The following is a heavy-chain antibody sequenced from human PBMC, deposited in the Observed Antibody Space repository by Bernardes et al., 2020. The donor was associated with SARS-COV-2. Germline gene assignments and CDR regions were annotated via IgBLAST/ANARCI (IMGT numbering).Heavy chain of an antibody. Sequence: ASVKVSCKASGYTFTSYGISWVRQAPGKGLEWMGWISAYNGNTNYAQKLQGRVTMTTDTSTSTAYMELRSLRSDDTAVYYCAREGPTVTTRPYYYGMDVWGQGTTVTVSS. J-gene: IGHJ6*02. D-gene: IGHD4-4*01. CDR3: AREGPTVTTRPYYYGMDV. V-gene: IGHV1-18*04. CDR2: ISAYNGNT. CDR1: GYTFTSYG.